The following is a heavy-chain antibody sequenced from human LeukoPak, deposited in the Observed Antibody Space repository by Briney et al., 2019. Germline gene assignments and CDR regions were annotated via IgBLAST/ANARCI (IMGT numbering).Heavy chain of an antibody. CDR1: GFTFDDYA. CDR2: ISWNSGSI. J-gene: IGHJ6*02. V-gene: IGHV3-9*01. Sequence: GGSLRLSCAASGFTFDDYAMHWVRQAPGKGLEWVSGISWNSGSIGYADSVKGRFTISRDNAKNSLYLQMNSLRAEDTALYYCAKDIRNCSGGSCYSYYYGMDVWGQGTTVTASS. CDR3: AKDIRNCSGGSCYSYYYGMDV. D-gene: IGHD2-15*01.